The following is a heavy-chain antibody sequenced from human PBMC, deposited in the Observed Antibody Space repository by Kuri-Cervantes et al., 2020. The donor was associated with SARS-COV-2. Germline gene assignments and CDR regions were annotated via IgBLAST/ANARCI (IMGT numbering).Heavy chain of an antibody. V-gene: IGHV3-48*01. J-gene: IGHJ3*02. CDR2: ISSSSSTI. D-gene: IGHD3-16*02. CDR3: ARSFALARYAFDI. CDR1: GFTFSNAW. Sequence: GESLKISCAASGFTFSNAWMSWVRQAPGKGLEWVSYISSSSSTIYYADPVKGRFTISRDNAKNSLYLQMNSLRAEDTAVYYCARSFALARYAFDIWGQGTMVTVSS.